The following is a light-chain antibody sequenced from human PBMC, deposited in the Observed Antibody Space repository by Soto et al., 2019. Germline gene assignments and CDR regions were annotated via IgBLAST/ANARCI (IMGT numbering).Light chain of an antibody. V-gene: IGLV2-14*01. CDR1: SSDVGGYNY. CDR3: CSYTSSSTWV. CDR2: EVT. Sequence: QAVVTQTASVSGSPGQSITISCTGTSSDVGGYNYVSWYQQHPGKAPKLMIFEVTNRPSGVSNRFSGSKSGNTASLTISGLQAEDEADYYCCSYTSSSTWVFGGGTQLTVL. J-gene: IGLJ3*02.